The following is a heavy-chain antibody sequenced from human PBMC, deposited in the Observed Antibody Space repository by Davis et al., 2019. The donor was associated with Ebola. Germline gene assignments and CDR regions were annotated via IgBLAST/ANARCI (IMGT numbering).Heavy chain of an antibody. Sequence: PSETLSLTCTVSGGSISSYYWSWIRQPPGKGLEWIGYIYYSGSTNYNPSLKSRVTISVDTSKNQFSLKLSSVTAADTAVYYCARGVPIAAAGTGWFDPWGQGTLVTVSS. D-gene: IGHD6-13*01. CDR2: IYYSGST. CDR1: GGSISSYY. J-gene: IGHJ5*02. V-gene: IGHV4-59*12. CDR3: ARGVPIAAAGTGWFDP.